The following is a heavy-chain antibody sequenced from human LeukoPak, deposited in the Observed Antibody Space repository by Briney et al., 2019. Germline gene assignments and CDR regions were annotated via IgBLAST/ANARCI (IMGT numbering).Heavy chain of an antibody. Sequence: GESLKISCKGSGYSFTSYWIGWVRQMPGKDLEWMGIIYPGDSDTRYSPSFQGQVTISADKSISTAYLQWSSLKASDTAMYYCARGSGSYFGGLFLRRKKKDTQFDYWGQGTLVTVSS. CDR3: ARGSGSYFGGLFLRRKKKDTQFDY. CDR2: IYPGDSDT. V-gene: IGHV5-51*01. D-gene: IGHD3-10*01. J-gene: IGHJ4*02. CDR1: GYSFTSYW.